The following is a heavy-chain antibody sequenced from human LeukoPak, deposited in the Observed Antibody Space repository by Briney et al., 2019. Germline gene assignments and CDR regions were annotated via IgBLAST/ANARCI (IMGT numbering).Heavy chain of an antibody. V-gene: IGHV4-59*06. CDR3: ATEGYYYGSSGYYQGAFDI. Sequence: SETLSLTCTVSGGSISTYYWSWIRQPPGKGLEWIGYIYYSGSTYYNPSLKSRVTISVDTSKNQFSLKLSSVTAADTAVYYCATEGYYYGSSGYYQGAFDIWGQGTMVTVPS. CDR1: GGSISTYY. D-gene: IGHD3-22*01. CDR2: IYYSGST. J-gene: IGHJ3*02.